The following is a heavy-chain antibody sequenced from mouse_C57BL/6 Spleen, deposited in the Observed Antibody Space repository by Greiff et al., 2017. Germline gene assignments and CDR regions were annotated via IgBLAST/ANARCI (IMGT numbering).Heavy chain of an antibody. CDR2: IYPGSGST. CDR3: AKGIYYDYDVGFAD. D-gene: IGHD2-4*01. Sequence: QVQLQQPGAELVKPGASVKMSCKASGYTFTSYWITWVKQRPGQGLEWIGDIYPGSGSTNYNEKFKSKATLTVDTSSSPAYMQLSSLTSEDSAVYYCAKGIYYDYDVGFADWGTGTTVTVSS. CDR1: GYTFTSYW. V-gene: IGHV1-55*01. J-gene: IGHJ1*03.